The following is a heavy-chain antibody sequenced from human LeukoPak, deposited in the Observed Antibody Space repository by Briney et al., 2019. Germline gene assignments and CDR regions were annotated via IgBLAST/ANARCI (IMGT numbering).Heavy chain of an antibody. CDR3: ARELATVTNRYYYYYYGMDV. CDR1: GFTFSFYA. V-gene: IGHV3-30*14. Sequence: GRSLRLSCAASGFTFSFYAMHWVRQAPGKGLEWVAVISYDGSNKYYADSVKGRFTISRDNSKNTLYLQMNSLRAEDTAVYYCARELATVTNRYYYYYYGMDVWGQGTTVTVSS. CDR2: ISYDGSNK. J-gene: IGHJ6*02. D-gene: IGHD4-17*01.